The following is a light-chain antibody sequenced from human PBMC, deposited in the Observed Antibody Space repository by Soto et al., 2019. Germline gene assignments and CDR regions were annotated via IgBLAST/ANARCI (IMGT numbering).Light chain of an antibody. J-gene: IGKJ5*01. V-gene: IGKV1-9*01. CDR3: QQLNSYPLT. Sequence: DIPLTQSPSFLSASVGDRVTITCRASQGISSYLAWYQQKPGKAPKLLIYAASTLQSGVPSRFSGSGSGTEFTLTISSLQPVDFATYYCQQLNSYPLTFGQGTRLEIK. CDR1: QGISSY. CDR2: AAS.